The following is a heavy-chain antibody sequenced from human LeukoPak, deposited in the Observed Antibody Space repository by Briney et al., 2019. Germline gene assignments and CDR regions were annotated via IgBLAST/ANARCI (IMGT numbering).Heavy chain of an antibody. J-gene: IGHJ5*02. D-gene: IGHD1-7*01. V-gene: IGHV3-21*01. CDR3: ARGPGTPYNWNYFGWFDP. CDR1: GFTFNNYS. Sequence: PGGSLRLSCVASGFTFNNYSMNWVRQAPGKGLEWVSSISSRSTYIYYADSLKGRFTISRDNAKNSLYLQMNTLRGEDTAVYYCARGPGTPYNWNYFGWFDPWGQGTLVTVSS. CDR2: ISSRSTYI.